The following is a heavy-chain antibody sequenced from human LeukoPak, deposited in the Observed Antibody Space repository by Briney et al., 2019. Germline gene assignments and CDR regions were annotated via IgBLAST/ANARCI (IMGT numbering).Heavy chain of an antibody. V-gene: IGHV3-48*04. J-gene: IGHJ4*02. CDR1: GFIFSSYS. CDR2: ISSSSSTI. D-gene: IGHD6-19*01. Sequence: GGSLRLSCAGSGFIFSSYSMNWVRQAPGKGLGGVSYISSSSSTIYYADSVKGRFTISRDNAKNSLYLQMNSLRAEDTAVYYCARGLSSGWPFEYWGQGTLVTVSS. CDR3: ARGLSSGWPFEY.